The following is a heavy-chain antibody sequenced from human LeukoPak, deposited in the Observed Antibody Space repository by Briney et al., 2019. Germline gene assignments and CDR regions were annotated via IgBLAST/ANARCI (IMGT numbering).Heavy chain of an antibody. J-gene: IGHJ4*02. V-gene: IGHV3-7*01. Sequence: GGSLRLSCTTSGFTFTLYWMAWIRQSPGKGLEWVTNINQDESQQYYLEPVEGRFTVSRDNARNSVYLHMNNLRVEDTAVYYCSNGIYSPSYWGRGTLVTVSS. D-gene: IGHD6-13*01. CDR2: INQDESQQ. CDR3: SNGIYSPSY. CDR1: GFTFTLYW.